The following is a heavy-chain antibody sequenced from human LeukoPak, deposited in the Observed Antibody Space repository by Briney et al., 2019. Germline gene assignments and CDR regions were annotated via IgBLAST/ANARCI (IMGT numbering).Heavy chain of an antibody. J-gene: IGHJ4*02. CDR2: ISGSGGGT. Sequence: GGSLRLSCAASGLTFSSSAMSWVRQAPGKGLEWVSAISGSGGGTFYADSVKGRFTISRDNSKNTLYLQMNSLRAEDTAVYYCAKDLRGHPFDYWGQGTLVTVSS. V-gene: IGHV3-23*01. CDR1: GLTFSSSA. D-gene: IGHD5/OR15-5a*01. CDR3: AKDLRGHPFDY.